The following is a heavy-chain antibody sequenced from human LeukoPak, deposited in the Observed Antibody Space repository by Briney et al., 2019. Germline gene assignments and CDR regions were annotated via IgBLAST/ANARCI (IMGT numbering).Heavy chain of an antibody. J-gene: IGHJ4*02. CDR3: ARDGGGDYGDSLDY. Sequence: PGGSLRLSCAASGFTFSSYSMNWVRQAPGKGLEWVSSISSSSSYIYYADSVKGRFTISRDNAKNSLYLQMNSLRAEDTAVYYCARDGGGDYGDSLDYWGQGTLVTVSS. CDR2: ISSSSSYI. V-gene: IGHV3-21*01. D-gene: IGHD4-17*01. CDR1: GFTFSSYS.